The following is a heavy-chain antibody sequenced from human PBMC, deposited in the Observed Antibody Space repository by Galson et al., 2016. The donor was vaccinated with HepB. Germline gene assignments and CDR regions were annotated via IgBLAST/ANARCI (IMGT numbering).Heavy chain of an antibody. CDR3: ARDWDSNLDV. V-gene: IGHV1-18*01. D-gene: IGHD1-26*01. CDR2: GTI. Sequence: GTINYARKFQGRVSLTTDTSTSTAYMELSSIRLDDTAVYYCARDWDSNLDVWGKGTTVTVSS. J-gene: IGHJ6*04.